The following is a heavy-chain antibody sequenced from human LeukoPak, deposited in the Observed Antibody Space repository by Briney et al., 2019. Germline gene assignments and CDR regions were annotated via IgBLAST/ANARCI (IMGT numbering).Heavy chain of an antibody. CDR3: AKDQGPYCTTTTCEGAFDI. J-gene: IGHJ3*02. CDR1: GFTFSSYG. Sequence: GRSLRLSCAASGFTFSSYGMHWVRQAPDKGLEWVALISYGGTNKYYTDSVKGRFTISRDDSESTLYLQMNSLRAEDTAVYYCAKDQGPYCTTTTCEGAFDIWGQGTMVTVSS. D-gene: IGHD2-2*01. CDR2: ISYGGTNK. V-gene: IGHV3-30*18.